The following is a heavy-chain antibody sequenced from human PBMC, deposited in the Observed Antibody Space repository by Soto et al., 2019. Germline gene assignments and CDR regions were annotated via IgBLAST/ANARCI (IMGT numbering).Heavy chain of an antibody. CDR1: GFIFSDFT. V-gene: IGHV3-21*01. CDR2: IGSSGGNS. D-gene: IGHD1-1*01. CDR3: AREKRHNSLGGRFGMDV. Sequence: EVPLVESGGGLVKPGGSLRLSCAVSGFIFSDFTMNWVRQAPGKGLEWVASIGSSGGNSFYADSGKGRLIISRDNAKTSLELQIISLRAEDTAVYYCAREKRHNSLGGRFGMDVWGQGTTVTVS. J-gene: IGHJ6*02.